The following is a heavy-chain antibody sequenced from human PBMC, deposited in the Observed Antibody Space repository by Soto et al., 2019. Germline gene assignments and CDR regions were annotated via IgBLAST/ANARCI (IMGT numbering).Heavy chain of an antibody. CDR1: GGSISSGGYY. V-gene: IGHV4-31*03. CDR3: AGDKLLVGAKSLSYYYYGVDV. CDR2: IYYSGST. D-gene: IGHD1-26*01. J-gene: IGHJ6*02. Sequence: PSETLSLTCTVSGGSISSGGYYWSWIRQHPGKGLEWIGYIYYSGSTYYNPSLKSRVTISVDTSKNQFSLKLSSVTAADTAVYYCAGDKLLVGAKSLSYYYYGVDVWGQGTTVTVSS.